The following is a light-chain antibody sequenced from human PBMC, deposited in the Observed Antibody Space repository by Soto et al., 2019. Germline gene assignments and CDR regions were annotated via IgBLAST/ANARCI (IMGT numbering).Light chain of an antibody. J-gene: IGKJ2*01. V-gene: IGKV1D-12*01. CDR2: SAS. CDR1: QGIITY. Sequence: DLQMTQSPSSVSASVGARVTITCRASQGIITYLAWYQQKPGKAPRLLIHSASSLESGVPSRFSGSGSGTDFSLTISSLEPEDVATYFCQQANSFPYTFGQGTKLEI. CDR3: QQANSFPYT.